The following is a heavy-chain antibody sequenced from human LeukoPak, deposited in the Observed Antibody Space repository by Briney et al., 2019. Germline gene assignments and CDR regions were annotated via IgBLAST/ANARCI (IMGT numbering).Heavy chain of an antibody. CDR1: GYTFTSYG. Sequence: ASVKVSCKASGYTFTSYGISWVRQAPGQGLEWMGWISAYNGNTNYAQKLQGRVTMTTDTFTSTAYMELRSLRSDDTAVYYCARDYRAYGSGSYQPFDYWGQGTLVTVSS. D-gene: IGHD3-10*01. CDR3: ARDYRAYGSGSYQPFDY. V-gene: IGHV1-18*01. J-gene: IGHJ4*02. CDR2: ISAYNGNT.